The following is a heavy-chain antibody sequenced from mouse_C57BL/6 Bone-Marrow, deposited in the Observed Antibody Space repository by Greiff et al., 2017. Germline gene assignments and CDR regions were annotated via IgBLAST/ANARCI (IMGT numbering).Heavy chain of an antibody. CDR1: GYTFTSYD. D-gene: IGHD1-1*01. V-gene: IGHV1-85*01. CDR3: ARLEFDGSSGDWYFDV. Sequence: QVQLKQSGPELVKPGASVKLSCKASGYTFTSYDINWVKQRPGQGLEWIGWIYPRGGSTKYNEKFKGKATLTVDKSSSTAYMGLHSLTSEDSAVYFCARLEFDGSSGDWYFDVWGTGTTVTVSS. J-gene: IGHJ1*03. CDR2: IYPRGGST.